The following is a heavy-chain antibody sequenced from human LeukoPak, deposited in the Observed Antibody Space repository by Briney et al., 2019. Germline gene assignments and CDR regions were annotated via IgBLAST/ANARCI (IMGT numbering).Heavy chain of an antibody. V-gene: IGHV5-51*01. D-gene: IGHD4-17*01. CDR1: GYSITNYW. Sequence: GTLLLICCKGSGYSITNYWICFVRPTRGKVVELGGIIYPGVSDTSYSPTFQGQVTVAADKSICSVYLQWISLEASDTDMYYCARHANYADYGFLDSWGQGTLVTVSS. CDR3: ARHANYADYGFLDS. J-gene: IGHJ5*01. CDR2: IYPGVSDT.